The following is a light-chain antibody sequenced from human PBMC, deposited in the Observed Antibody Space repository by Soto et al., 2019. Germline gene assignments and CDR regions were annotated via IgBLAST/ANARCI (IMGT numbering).Light chain of an antibody. CDR3: KQRSNSFIT. Sequence: EIVLTQSPATLSLSPGERATLSCRASQSVSSYLAWYQKKPGQAHRLLIYDASNRATGIPARFSGSGHGTDLNLKISSLETEDFEVYYCKQRSNSFITFGQGPRLEI. CDR1: QSVSSY. CDR2: DAS. J-gene: IGKJ5*01. V-gene: IGKV3-11*01.